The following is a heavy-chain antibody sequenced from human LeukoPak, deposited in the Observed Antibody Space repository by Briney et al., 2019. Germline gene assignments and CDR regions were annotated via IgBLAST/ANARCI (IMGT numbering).Heavy chain of an antibody. V-gene: IGHV3-23*01. J-gene: IGHJ4*02. D-gene: IGHD3-22*01. Sequence: PGGSLRLSCAASGFTFSNYAMSWVRQAPGKGLEWVSAISGSGGSTYYADSVKGRFTISRDNSKNTLYLQMNSLRAEDTAVYYCAKDPTDYYDSSGYYPYFDYWGQGTLVTVSS. CDR3: AKDPTDYYDSSGYYPYFDY. CDR2: ISGSGGST. CDR1: GFTFSNYA.